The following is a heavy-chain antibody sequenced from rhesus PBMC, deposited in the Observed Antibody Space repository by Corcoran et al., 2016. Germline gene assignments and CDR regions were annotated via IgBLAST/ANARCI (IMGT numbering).Heavy chain of an antibody. CDR3: ARSSLRHGSFVVY. J-gene: IGHJ4*01. Sequence: QVQLQESGPGLVKPSETLSLTCAVSGDSISTNFWSWIRQSPGKGLEWIGYIFGGAGNISDHPSLKGRVIISTDTSKNQFSLNPNPLPAADPAVYYCARSSLRHGSFVVYWGQGVLVTVSS. D-gene: IGHD6-25*01. CDR1: GDSISTNF. V-gene: IGHV4-160*01. CDR2: IFGGAGNI.